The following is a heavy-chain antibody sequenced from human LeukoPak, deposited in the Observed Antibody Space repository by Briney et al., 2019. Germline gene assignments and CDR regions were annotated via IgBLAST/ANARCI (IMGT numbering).Heavy chain of an antibody. J-gene: IGHJ3*02. CDR1: GDSITRSDW. Sequence: KTSDTLSLTCAVSGDSITRSDWWAWIRQPPGKGLEWLGNIYHSGRVYHNPSLQTRVIMSVDSSKNQFSLRLGSVTAVDTAVYFCAKTRSGTYYGDSFDIWGQGILVTVSS. V-gene: IGHV4-28*05. CDR3: AKTRSGTYYGDSFDI. CDR2: IYHSGRV. D-gene: IGHD1-26*01.